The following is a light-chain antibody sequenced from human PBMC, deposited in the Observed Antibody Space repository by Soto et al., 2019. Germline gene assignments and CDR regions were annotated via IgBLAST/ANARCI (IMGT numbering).Light chain of an antibody. Sequence: QSVLTQPPSVSAAPGQSGTISCSGSSSNIGNNFVSWYQQLPGAAPTLLIFDDNKRPSGIPDRFSGSKSGTSATLGITGLQTGDEADYYCGTWDSSLSAVFGTGTKVTVL. J-gene: IGLJ1*01. V-gene: IGLV1-51*01. CDR2: DDN. CDR3: GTWDSSLSAV. CDR1: SSNIGNNF.